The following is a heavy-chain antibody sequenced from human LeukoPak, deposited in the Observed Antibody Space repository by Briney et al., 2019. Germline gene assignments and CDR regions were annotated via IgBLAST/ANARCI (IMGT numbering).Heavy chain of an antibody. CDR3: AKASSYDLNEPFDN. CDR2: ISWNSGSI. Sequence: PGRSLRLSCAASGFTFDDYAMHWVRQAPGKGLEWVSGISWNSGSIGYADSVKGRFTISRDNAKNSLYLQMNSLRAEDTALYYCAKASSYDLNEPFDNWGQGTLVTVSS. CDR1: GFTFDDYA. D-gene: IGHD3/OR15-3a*01. J-gene: IGHJ4*02. V-gene: IGHV3-9*01.